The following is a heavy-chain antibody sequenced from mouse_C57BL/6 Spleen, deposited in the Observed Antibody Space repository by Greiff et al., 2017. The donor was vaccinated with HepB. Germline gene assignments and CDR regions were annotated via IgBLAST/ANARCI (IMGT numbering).Heavy chain of an antibody. CDR1: GFSLTSYA. V-gene: IGHV2-9-1*01. CDR2: IWTGGGT. J-gene: IGHJ4*01. Sequence: VMLVESGPGLVAPSQSLSITCTVSGFSLTSYAMSWVRQPPGKGLEWLGVIWTGGGTNYNSALKSRLSISKDNSKSQVFLKMNSLQTDDTARYYCARGGDYYGSSYGYYAMDYWGQGTSVTVSS. CDR3: ARGGDYYGSSYGYYAMDY. D-gene: IGHD1-1*01.